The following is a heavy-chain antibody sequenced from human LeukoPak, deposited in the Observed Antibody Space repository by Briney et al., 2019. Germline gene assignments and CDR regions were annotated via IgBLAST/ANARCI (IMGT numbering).Heavy chain of an antibody. CDR2: IRGSGGST. V-gene: IGHV3-23*01. Sequence: PGRSLRLSCAASGFTFSNYAMHWVRQAPGKGLEWVSVIRGSGGSTYYADSVKGRFTISRDNSKNTLYLQMNSLRAEDTAVYYCAKGIGMAARRSNGFDPWGQGTLVTVSS. D-gene: IGHD6-6*01. CDR3: AKGIGMAARRSNGFDP. CDR1: GFTFSNYA. J-gene: IGHJ5*02.